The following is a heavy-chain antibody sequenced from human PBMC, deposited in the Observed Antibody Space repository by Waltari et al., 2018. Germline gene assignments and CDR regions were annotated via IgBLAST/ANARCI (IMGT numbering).Heavy chain of an antibody. Sequence: EVQLVESGGGLVQPGGSLRLSCAASGFTFSSYWMSWVRQAPGKGLEWVANIKQDGSEKYYVDSVKGRFTISRDNAKNSLYLQMNSLRAEDTAVYYCARDSITMVQGVYGWYWGQGTLVTVSS. D-gene: IGHD3-10*01. CDR3: ARDSITMVQGVYGWY. CDR1: GFTFSSYW. J-gene: IGHJ4*02. V-gene: IGHV3-7*01. CDR2: IKQDGSEK.